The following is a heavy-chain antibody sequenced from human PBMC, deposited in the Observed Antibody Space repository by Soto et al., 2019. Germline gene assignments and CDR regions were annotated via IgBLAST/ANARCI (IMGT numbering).Heavy chain of an antibody. CDR3: AREGGSYRSFDY. CDR1: GGSISSGGYY. D-gene: IGHD3-16*02. Sequence: QVQLQESGPGLVKPSQTLSLTCTVSGGSISSGGYYWSWIRQHPGKGLEWIGYIYYSGSTYYNPSLKSRVTISVDTSRNQVFLNLRSVAAADTAMYYCAREGGSYRSFDYWGLGILVTVSS. CDR2: IYYSGST. J-gene: IGHJ4*02. V-gene: IGHV4-31*03.